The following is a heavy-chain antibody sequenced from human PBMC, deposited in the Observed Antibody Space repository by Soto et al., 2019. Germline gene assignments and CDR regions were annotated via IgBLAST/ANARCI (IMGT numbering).Heavy chain of an antibody. Sequence: SETLSLTCAVCGGSFSGYYWSWIRQPPGKGLEWIGEINHSGSTNYNPSLKSRVTISVDTSKNQFSLKLSSVTAADTAVYYCARERRYYGSGSVGYYYYYGMDVWGQGTTVTVSS. CDR1: GGSFSGYY. CDR3: ARERRYYGSGSVGYYYYYGMDV. D-gene: IGHD3-10*01. V-gene: IGHV4-34*01. CDR2: INHSGST. J-gene: IGHJ6*02.